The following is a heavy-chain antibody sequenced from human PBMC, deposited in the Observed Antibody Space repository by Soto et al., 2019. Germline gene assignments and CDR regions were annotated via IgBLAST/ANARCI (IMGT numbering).Heavy chain of an antibody. J-gene: IGHJ4*02. CDR1: GGSISSGGYY. D-gene: IGHD2-15*01. CDR2: IYYSGST. Sequence: QVQLQESGPGLVKPSQTLSLTCTVSGGSISSGGYYWNWIRQHPGKGLEWIGYIYYSGSTYYNPSLESRVSISVDTSKNQFSLKLSSVTAADTAIYYCARARLRDNFDYWGQGTLVTVSS. V-gene: IGHV4-31*03. CDR3: ARARLRDNFDY.